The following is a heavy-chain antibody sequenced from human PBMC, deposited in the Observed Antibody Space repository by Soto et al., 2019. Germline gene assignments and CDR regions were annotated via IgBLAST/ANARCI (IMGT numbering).Heavy chain of an antibody. CDR1: EFTFSSYW. D-gene: IGHD1-26*01. CDR2: INSDGSST. V-gene: IGHV3-74*01. CDR3: ARGGSLNWYFDL. Sequence: EVQLVESGGGLVQPGGSLRLSCAASEFTFSSYWMHWVRQAPGKGLVWVSRINSDGSSTSYADSVKGRFTISRDNAKNTLYLQMNSLRAEDTAVYYCARGGSLNWYFDLWGRGTLVTVSS. J-gene: IGHJ2*01.